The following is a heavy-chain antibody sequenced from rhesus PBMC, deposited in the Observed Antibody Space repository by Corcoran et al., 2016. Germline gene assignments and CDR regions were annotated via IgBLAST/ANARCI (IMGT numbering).Heavy chain of an antibody. Sequence: QVKLQESGPGLVRPSETLSLTCAVSGGSFNTYWWSWIRQPPGKELDWIGEINGKSGSTNYNPSLKSRVTISKDASENQFSLKLISVTAADTAVYSCARSVAGLDFWGQGLLVTVSS. D-gene: IGHD4-29*01. CDR1: GGSFNTYW. V-gene: IGHV4-80*01. CDR2: INGKSGST. CDR3: ARSVAGLDF. J-gene: IGHJ4*01.